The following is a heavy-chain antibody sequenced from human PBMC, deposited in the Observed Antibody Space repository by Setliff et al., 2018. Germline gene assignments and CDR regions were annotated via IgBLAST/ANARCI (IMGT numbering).Heavy chain of an antibody. V-gene: IGHV1-69*05. CDR2: TIPMFGTT. J-gene: IGHJ6*03. CDR3: VREGVHSRSSTDYRYYMDV. D-gene: IGHD6-6*01. Sequence: GASVKVSCKASGGTFSGYGISWVRQAPGQGLEWMGGTIPMFGTTNYARKFQGRVTIITDESTSTAYMQLSSLGSEDTAVYYCVREGVHSRSSTDYRYYMDVWGKGTTVTVSS. CDR1: GGTFSGYG.